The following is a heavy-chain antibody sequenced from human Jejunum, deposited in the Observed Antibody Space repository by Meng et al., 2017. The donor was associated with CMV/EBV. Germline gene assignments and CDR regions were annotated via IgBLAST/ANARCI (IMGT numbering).Heavy chain of an antibody. D-gene: IGHD6-13*01. Sequence: SGFTVSSNYRSWGRQAPGKGLEWVSIIYSNGGTYYADSVMGRFTISRDNSKNTLFLQMNSLRPEDTAVYYCTRGTRSNWSGIPPDYWGQGTLVTVSS. CDR3: TRGTRSNWSGIPPDY. J-gene: IGHJ4*02. V-gene: IGHV3-66*02. CDR2: IYSNGGT. CDR1: GFTVSSNY.